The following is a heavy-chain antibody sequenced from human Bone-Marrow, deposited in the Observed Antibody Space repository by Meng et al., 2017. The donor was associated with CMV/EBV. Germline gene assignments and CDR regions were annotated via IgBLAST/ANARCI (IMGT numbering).Heavy chain of an antibody. J-gene: IGHJ4*02. Sequence: GSLRLSCTVSGGPISSYYWSWIRQPPGKGLEWIGYIYYSGSTNYNPSLKSRVTISVDTSKNQFSLKLSSVTAADTAVYYCARGLNWNHVVYWGQGTLVSVSS. CDR2: IYYSGST. CDR3: ARGLNWNHVVY. V-gene: IGHV4-59*01. CDR1: GGPISSYY. D-gene: IGHD1-14*01.